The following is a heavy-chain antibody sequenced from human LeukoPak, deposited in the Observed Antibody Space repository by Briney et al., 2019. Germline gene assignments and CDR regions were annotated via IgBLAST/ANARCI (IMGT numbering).Heavy chain of an antibody. J-gene: IGHJ4*02. CDR3: ARHGGSYYIDY. Sequence: PSETLSLTCTVSGGSISSSSDYWGWIRQTPGKGLEWIGSIYYSGSTYYNPSLKSRVTKSVDTSKNQFSLKLSSVTAADTAVYYCARHGGSYYIDYWGQGTLVTVSS. D-gene: IGHD1-26*01. V-gene: IGHV4-39*01. CDR1: GGSISSSSDY. CDR2: IYYSGST.